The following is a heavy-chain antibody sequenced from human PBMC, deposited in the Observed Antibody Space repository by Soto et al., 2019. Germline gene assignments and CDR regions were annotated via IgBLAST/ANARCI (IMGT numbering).Heavy chain of an antibody. D-gene: IGHD1-1*01. CDR2: VYNDGST. V-gene: IGHV3-53*01. CDR1: GFTVSRNH. CDR3: ARLATEGGMDV. Sequence: EVQLVESGGGLIQPGGSLRLSCAASGFTVSRNHMTWVRQAPGEGLEWVSIVYNDGSTSYADSVKGRLTISRDNSKNTMYVQMNSLRAEDTAVYYCARLATEGGMDVWGQGTTVTVSS. J-gene: IGHJ6*02.